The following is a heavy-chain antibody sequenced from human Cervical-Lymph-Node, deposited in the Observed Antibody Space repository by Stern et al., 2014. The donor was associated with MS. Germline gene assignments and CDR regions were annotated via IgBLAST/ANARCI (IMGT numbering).Heavy chain of an antibody. J-gene: IGHJ4*02. CDR3: ARMKTGLRENRGFDF. CDR2: LYYSGRN. Sequence: HVQLQESGPGLVKPSETLSLTCTASGDSINSGDFHWSWVRQSPGQGLVWIGYLYYSGRNYNHPSIKSRVTMSIDTSTNQFSLNLTSVTAADTALYYCARMKTGLRENRGFDFWGQGTQVTVSS. V-gene: IGHV4-30-4*01. D-gene: IGHD4-17*01. CDR1: GDSINSGDFH.